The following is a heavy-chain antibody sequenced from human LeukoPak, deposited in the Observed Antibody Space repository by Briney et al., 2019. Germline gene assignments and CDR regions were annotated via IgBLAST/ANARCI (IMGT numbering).Heavy chain of an antibody. CDR3: ATSIGYYGDYPTGRPDV. J-gene: IGHJ6*02. CDR2: IYYSGST. CDR1: GGSISSYY. Sequence: SETLSLTCTVSGGSISSYYWSWIRQPPGKGLEWIGYIYYSGSTNYNPSLKSRVTIPVDTSKNQFSLKLSSVTAADTAVYYCATSIGYYGDYPTGRPDVWGQGTTVTVSS. D-gene: IGHD4-17*01. V-gene: IGHV4-59*08.